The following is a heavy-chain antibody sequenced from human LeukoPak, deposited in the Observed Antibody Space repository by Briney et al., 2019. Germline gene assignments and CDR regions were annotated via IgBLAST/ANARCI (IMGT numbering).Heavy chain of an antibody. D-gene: IGHD6-25*01. J-gene: IGHJ4*02. V-gene: IGHV3-23*01. CDR1: GFTFSSYA. CDR2: ISASGRST. Sequence: GSLRLSCAASGFTFSSYAMSWVHQAPGRGLEWVSAISASGRSTFYADSVKGRFTISRDNSKNTLYLRMNSLRAEDTAVYYCAKEPPARFPFYYFDYWGQGTLVTVSS. CDR3: AKEPPARFPFYYFDY.